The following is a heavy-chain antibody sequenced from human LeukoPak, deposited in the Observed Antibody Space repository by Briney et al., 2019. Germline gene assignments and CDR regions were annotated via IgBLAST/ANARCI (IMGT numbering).Heavy chain of an antibody. CDR2: IWYDGSNK. CDR3: GICAGGSKSVYYSYGMDV. Sequence: GRSLRLSCAASGFTFSSYGMHWVRQAPGKGLEWVAVIWYDGSNKYYADSMKGRFTISRDNSKNTLYLQMNSLRAEETPVYYCGICAGGSKSVYYSYGMDVWGQGTRSPSP. J-gene: IGHJ6*02. D-gene: IGHD4-11*01. V-gene: IGHV3-33*01. CDR1: GFTFSSYG.